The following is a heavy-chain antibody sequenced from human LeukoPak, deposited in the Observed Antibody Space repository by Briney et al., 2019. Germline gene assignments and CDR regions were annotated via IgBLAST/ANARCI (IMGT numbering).Heavy chain of an antibody. Sequence: GGSLRLSCAASGFTFSSYGMHWVRQAPGKGLEWVAFIRYDGSNKYYADSVKGRFTISRDNSKNTLYLQMNSLRAEDTAVYYCAKDIYRPTGKWFGVPGDYWGQGTLVTVSS. CDR3: AKDIYRPTGKWFGVPGDY. CDR2: IRYDGSNK. CDR1: GFTFSSYG. J-gene: IGHJ4*02. D-gene: IGHD3-10*01. V-gene: IGHV3-30*02.